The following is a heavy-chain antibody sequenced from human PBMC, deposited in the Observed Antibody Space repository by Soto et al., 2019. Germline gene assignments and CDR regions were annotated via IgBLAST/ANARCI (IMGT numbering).Heavy chain of an antibody. CDR2: ISGSGGST. D-gene: IGHD1-20*01. Sequence: TGGSLRLSCAASGFTFSSYAMSWVRQAPGKGLEWVSAISGSGGSTYYADSVKGRFTISRDNSKNTLYLQMNSLRAEDTAVYYCAKDLELYNWNPLCYFDYWGQGTLVTVSS. CDR1: GFTFSSYA. J-gene: IGHJ4*02. CDR3: AKDLELYNWNPLCYFDY. V-gene: IGHV3-23*01.